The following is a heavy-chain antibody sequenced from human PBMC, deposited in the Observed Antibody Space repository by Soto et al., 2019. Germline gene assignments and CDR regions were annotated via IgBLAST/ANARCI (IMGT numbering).Heavy chain of an antibody. Sequence: GGSLRLSCAASGFTFSSYAMHWVRQAPGKGLEWVAVISYDGSNKYYADSVKGRFTISRDNSKNTLYLQMNSLRAEDTAVYYCASVVLRFLEWTLALDYWGQGTLVTVSS. CDR1: GFTFSSYA. J-gene: IGHJ4*02. CDR3: ASVVLRFLEWTLALDY. CDR2: ISYDGSNK. V-gene: IGHV3-30-3*01. D-gene: IGHD3-3*01.